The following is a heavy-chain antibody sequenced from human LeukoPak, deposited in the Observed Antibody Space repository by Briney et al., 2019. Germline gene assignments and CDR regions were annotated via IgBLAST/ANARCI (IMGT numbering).Heavy chain of an antibody. Sequence: PSETLSLTCAVSGASISSNTWWSWVRQPPGQGLEWIGEIYHSGSTNYNPSLKSRVTISVDTSKNQFSLKLSSVTAADTAVYYCARAEVVAATQPFDYWGQGTLVTVSS. CDR2: IYHSGST. CDR3: ARAEVVAATQPFDY. V-gene: IGHV4-4*02. J-gene: IGHJ4*02. CDR1: GASISSNTW. D-gene: IGHD2-15*01.